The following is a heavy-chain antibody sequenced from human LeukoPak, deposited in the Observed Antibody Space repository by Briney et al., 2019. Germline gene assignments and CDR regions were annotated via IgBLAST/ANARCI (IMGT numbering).Heavy chain of an antibody. CDR2: INPNSGGT. CDR3: ARSQQLAGWFDP. D-gene: IGHD6-6*01. J-gene: IGHJ5*02. V-gene: IGHV1-2*02. CDR1: GYTFTGYY. Sequence: ASVKVSCKASGYTFTGYYMHWVRQAPGQGLKWMGWINPNSGGTNYAQKFQGRVTMTRDTSISTAYMELSRLRSDDTAVYYCARSQQLAGWFDPWGQGTLVTVSS.